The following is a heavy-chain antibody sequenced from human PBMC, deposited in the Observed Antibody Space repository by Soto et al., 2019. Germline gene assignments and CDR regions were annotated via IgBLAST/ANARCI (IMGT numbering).Heavy chain of an antibody. Sequence: QVHLVESGGGVVQPGRSLRLSCAASGFTFSSYAMHWVRQAPGKGLEWVASIWYDGSTKYYADSVKGRFTISRDNXKXXMYLQVNSLRVEDTAVYYCARVAGRSSWYLLDFDYWGQGTLVTVSS. CDR2: IWYDGSTK. V-gene: IGHV3-33*01. J-gene: IGHJ4*02. D-gene: IGHD6-13*01. CDR1: GFTFSSYA. CDR3: ARVAGRSSWYLLDFDY.